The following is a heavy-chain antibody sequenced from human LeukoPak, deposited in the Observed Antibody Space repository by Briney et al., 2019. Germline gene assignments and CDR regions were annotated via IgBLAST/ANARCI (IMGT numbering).Heavy chain of an antibody. CDR3: ARSSSDTVHFDY. Sequence: PSETLSLTRAVSGYSISSGYYWGWIRQPPGKGLEWIGSIYHSGSTYYNPSLKSRVTISVDTSKNQFSLKLSSVTAADTAVYYCARSSSDTVHFDYWGQGTLVPVSS. D-gene: IGHD6-6*01. V-gene: IGHV4-38-2*01. J-gene: IGHJ4*02. CDR2: IYHSGST. CDR1: GYSISSGYY.